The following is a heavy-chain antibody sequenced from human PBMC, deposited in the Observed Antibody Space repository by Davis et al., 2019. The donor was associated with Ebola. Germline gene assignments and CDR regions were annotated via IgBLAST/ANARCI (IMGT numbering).Heavy chain of an antibody. V-gene: IGHV1-18*01. J-gene: IGHJ5*02. D-gene: IGHD3-3*01. CDR1: GYTFTSYG. CDR2: ISAYNGNT. Sequence: AASVKVSCKASGYTFTSYGISWVRQAPGQGLEWMGWISAYNGNTNYAQKLQGRVTMTTDTSTSTAYMELRSLRSDDTAVYYCARVVVWSGYRYNWFDPWGQGTLVTVSS. CDR3: ARVVVWSGYRYNWFDP.